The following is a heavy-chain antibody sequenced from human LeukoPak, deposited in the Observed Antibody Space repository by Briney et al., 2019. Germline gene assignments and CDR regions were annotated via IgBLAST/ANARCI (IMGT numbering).Heavy chain of an antibody. V-gene: IGHV3-30*03. CDR2: ISFDESNK. CDR1: GFKFRSYG. Sequence: PGGSLRLSCAASGFKFRSYGMHWVRQAPGKGLEWVALISFDESNKYYLDSVKGRFTISRDNAKNSLYLQMNSLRAEDTAVYYCARDRDGYDILTGHYYYYMDVWGKGTTVTISS. D-gene: IGHD3-9*01. J-gene: IGHJ6*03. CDR3: ARDRDGYDILTGHYYYYMDV.